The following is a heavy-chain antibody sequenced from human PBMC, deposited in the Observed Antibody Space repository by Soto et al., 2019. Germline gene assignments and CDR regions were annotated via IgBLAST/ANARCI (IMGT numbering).Heavy chain of an antibody. D-gene: IGHD2-21*02. V-gene: IGHV1-69*02. CDR1: GGTFSSYT. J-gene: IGHJ4*02. Sequence: QVQLVRSGAEVKKPGSSVKVSCKASGGTFSSYTISWVRQAPGQGLEWMGRIIPILGIANYAQKFQGRVTITADKSTSTAYMELSSLRSEDTAVDYCASYEAELKCGGDCSEYYFDYWGQGTLVTVSS. CDR2: IIPILGIA. CDR3: ASYEAELKCGGDCSEYYFDY.